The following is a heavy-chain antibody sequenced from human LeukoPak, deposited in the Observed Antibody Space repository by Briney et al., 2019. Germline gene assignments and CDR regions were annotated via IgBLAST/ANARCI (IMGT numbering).Heavy chain of an antibody. V-gene: IGHV1-46*01. CDR1: GYISTSYW. J-gene: IGHJ4*02. CDR3: AREAYSSGPED. CDR2: INPSGDVT. Sequence: GESLKISCKASGYISTSYWIVWVRQIPAKGLEWMGIINPSGDVTSYAQKFQGRITVTRDTSTSTVYMELSRLRSEDTAMYYCAREAYSSGPEDWGQGTLVTVSS. D-gene: IGHD6-19*01.